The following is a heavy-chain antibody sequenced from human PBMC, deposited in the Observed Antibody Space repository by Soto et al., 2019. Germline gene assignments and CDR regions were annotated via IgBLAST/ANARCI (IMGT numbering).Heavy chain of an antibody. CDR1: GFSLSDYS. J-gene: IGHJ4*02. D-gene: IGHD1-26*01. CDR3: AGSSDDGRDN. V-gene: IGHV3-21*01. Sequence: EVQLVESGGGLVKPGGSLRLSCAASGFSLSDYSMNWIRQAPGKGLEWVASISSSSSFIHYAESMKGRFTISRDNAKNSLYLQMNSLSAEDTAVCYCAGSSDDGRDNWGQGTLVTVSS. CDR2: ISSSSSFI.